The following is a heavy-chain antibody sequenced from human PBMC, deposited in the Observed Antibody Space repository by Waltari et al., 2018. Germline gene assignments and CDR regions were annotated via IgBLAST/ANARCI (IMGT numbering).Heavy chain of an antibody. Sequence: EVQLVESGGGLVQPGGSLRLSCAASGFTFSSYSMNWVRQAPGKGLEWVSYISSSSSTIYYADSLKGRFTISRDNAKNSLYLQMNSLRAEDTAVYYCARAMGSGGFDYWGQGTLVTVSS. CDR3: ARAMGSGGFDY. J-gene: IGHJ4*02. V-gene: IGHV3-48*04. CDR1: GFTFSSYS. CDR2: ISSSSSTI. D-gene: IGHD3-10*01.